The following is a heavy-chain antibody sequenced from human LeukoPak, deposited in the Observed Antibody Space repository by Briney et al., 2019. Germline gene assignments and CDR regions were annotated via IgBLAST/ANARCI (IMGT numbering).Heavy chain of an antibody. J-gene: IGHJ4*02. V-gene: IGHV1-8*03. CDR1: GYTFTGYY. D-gene: IGHD1-26*01. CDR3: ARSPQVGATSFDY. Sequence: ASVKVSCKASGYTFTGYYMHWVRQAPGLGLEWMGWMNPNSGNTGYAQKFQGRVTITRNTSISTAYMELSSLRSEDTAVYYCARSPQVGATSFDYWGQGTLVTVSS. CDR2: MNPNSGNT.